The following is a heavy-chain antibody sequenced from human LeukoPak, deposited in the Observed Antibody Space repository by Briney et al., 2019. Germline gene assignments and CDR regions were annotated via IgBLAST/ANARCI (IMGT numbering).Heavy chain of an antibody. CDR1: GDSISGFY. V-gene: IGHV4-4*07. Sequence: SETLSLTCTVSGDSISGFYWSWIRQAAGKGLEWIGHIYTSGSTNYNPSLKSRVTMSVDMSKNQFSLRLRSVTAADTAVYYCARDVVAARGSFDYWGQGTLVTVSS. CDR2: IYTSGST. J-gene: IGHJ4*02. D-gene: IGHD2-2*01. CDR3: ARDVVAARGSFDY.